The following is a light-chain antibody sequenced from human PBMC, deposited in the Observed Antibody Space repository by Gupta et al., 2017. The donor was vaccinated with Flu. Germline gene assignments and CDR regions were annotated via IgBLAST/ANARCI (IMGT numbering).Light chain of an antibody. CDR2: G. V-gene: IGLV3-21*02. Sequence: SYVLTQPPSVSVAPGQTARITCGGNNIGTKSVHWYQQKSGQAPVLVVYGDRPSGIPEVPERFSGSNSENTATLTIHRVEAGDEADYFCQVWDNPSDDPYVFGGGTTVTVL. CDR1: NIGTKS. CDR3: QVWDNPSDDPYV. J-gene: IGLJ1*01.